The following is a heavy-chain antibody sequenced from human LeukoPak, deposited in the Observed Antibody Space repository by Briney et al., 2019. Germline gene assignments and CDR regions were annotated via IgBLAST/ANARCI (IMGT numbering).Heavy chain of an antibody. CDR2: ISYDGSNK. J-gene: IGHJ5*02. D-gene: IGHD3-3*01. CDR1: GFTFSSCA. V-gene: IGHV3-30*04. Sequence: GGSLRLSCAASGFTFSSCAMHGVRQAPGKGREGVAVISYDGSNKYYADSVKGRFTISRDNSKNTLYLQMNSLRAEDTAVYYCARGIRITIFGVVIGTNWFDPWGQGTLVTVSS. CDR3: ARGIRITIFGVVIGTNWFDP.